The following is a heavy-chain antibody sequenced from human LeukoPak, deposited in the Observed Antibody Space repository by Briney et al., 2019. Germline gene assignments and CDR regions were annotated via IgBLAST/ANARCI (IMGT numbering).Heavy chain of an antibody. J-gene: IGHJ4*02. CDR2: ISDSGGRT. CDR3: AKRGVVIRVILVGFHKEAYYFDS. CDR1: GITLSNYG. V-gene: IGHV3-23*01. Sequence: GGSLRLSCAVSGITLSNYGMSWVRQAPGKGLEWAAGISDSGGRTNYADSVKGRFTISRDNPKNTLYLQMNSLRAEDTAVYFCAKRGVVIRVILVGFHKEAYYFDSWGQGALVTVSS. D-gene: IGHD3-22*01.